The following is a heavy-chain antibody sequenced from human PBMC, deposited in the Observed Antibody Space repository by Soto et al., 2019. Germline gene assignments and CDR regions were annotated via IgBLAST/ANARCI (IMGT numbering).Heavy chain of an antibody. D-gene: IGHD3-10*01. V-gene: IGHV4-34*01. Sequence: SESLSLTCTISGGPISGYYWSWIRQPPGKGLEWIGEINHSGSTNYNPSLKSRVTISVDTSKNQFSLKLSSVTAADTAVYYCARLRRFGYYYYGMDVWGQGTTVTVSS. J-gene: IGHJ6*02. CDR1: GGPISGYY. CDR3: ARLRRFGYYYYGMDV. CDR2: INHSGST.